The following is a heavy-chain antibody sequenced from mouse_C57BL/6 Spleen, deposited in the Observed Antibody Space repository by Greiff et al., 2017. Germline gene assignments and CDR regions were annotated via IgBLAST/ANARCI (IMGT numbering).Heavy chain of an antibody. Sequence: QVQLQQPGAELVMPGASVKLSCKASGYTFTSYWMHWVKQRPGQGLEWIGEIDPSDSYTTYNQKFKGKSTLPVDKSSSTAYRKLSSLTSGDAAVYYCARRGVRRPFDVWGTGTTVTVSS. D-gene: IGHD1-2*01. CDR2: IDPSDSYT. CDR3: ARRGVRRPFDV. J-gene: IGHJ1*03. V-gene: IGHV1-69*01. CDR1: GYTFTSYW.